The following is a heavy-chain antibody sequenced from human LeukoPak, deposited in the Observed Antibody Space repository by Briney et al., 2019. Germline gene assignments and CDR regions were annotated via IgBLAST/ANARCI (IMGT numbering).Heavy chain of an antibody. D-gene: IGHD3-16*01. CDR1: GFTFSSYG. Sequence: GGSLRLSCAASGFTFSSYGMSWVRQAPGKGLEWVSSISSSSSYIYYADSVKGRFTISRDNAKNSLYLQMNSLRAEDTAVYYCAVMSHIDYWGQGTLVTVSS. CDR3: AVMSHIDY. V-gene: IGHV3-21*01. J-gene: IGHJ4*02. CDR2: ISSSSSYI.